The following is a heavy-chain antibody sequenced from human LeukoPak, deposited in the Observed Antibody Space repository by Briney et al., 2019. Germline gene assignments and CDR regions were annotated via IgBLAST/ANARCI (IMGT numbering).Heavy chain of an antibody. CDR2: ISSSSSYI. D-gene: IGHD2-21*01. J-gene: IGHJ4*02. CDR1: GFSLSTYS. V-gene: IGHV3-21*04. CDR3: ARRVGVALDY. Sequence: PGGSLRLSCAASGFSLSTYSMNWVRQAPGKGLEWVSFISSSSSYIYYADSVKGRFTISRDNAKNSLYLQMNSLRAEDTAVYYCARRVGVALDYWGQGTLVTVSS.